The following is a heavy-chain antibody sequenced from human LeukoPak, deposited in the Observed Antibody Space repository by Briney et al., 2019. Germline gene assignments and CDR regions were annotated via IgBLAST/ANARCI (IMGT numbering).Heavy chain of an antibody. J-gene: IGHJ4*02. CDR1: GLTFSNYA. V-gene: IGHV3-23*01. D-gene: IGHD1-26*01. Sequence: GGSLRLSCAASGLTFSNYAMNWVRQASGRGLEWVSGITDSGRKTYYADSVKGRFSISRDNSKNTVYLQMSDLRAEDTAVYYCARARRREWELPLYWGQGTLVTVSS. CDR2: ITDSGRKT. CDR3: ARARRREWELPLY.